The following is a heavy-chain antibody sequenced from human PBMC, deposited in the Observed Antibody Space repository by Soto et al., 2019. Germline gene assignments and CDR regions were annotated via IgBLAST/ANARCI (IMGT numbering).Heavy chain of an antibody. J-gene: IGHJ4*02. D-gene: IGHD2-15*01. CDR3: SRGRGGRGQLLLRLVFDY. CDR2: MNPNSGNT. Sequence: GASVKVSCKASGYTFTSYDINWVRQATGQGLEWMGWMNPNSGNTGYAQKFQGRVTMTRNTSISTAYMELSSLRSEDTAVYYCSRGRGGRGQLLLRLVFDYWGQGTLVTVSS. CDR1: GYTFTSYD. V-gene: IGHV1-8*01.